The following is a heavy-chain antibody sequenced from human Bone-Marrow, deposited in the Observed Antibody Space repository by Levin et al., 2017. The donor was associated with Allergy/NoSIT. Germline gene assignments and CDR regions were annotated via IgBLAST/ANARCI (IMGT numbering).Heavy chain of an antibody. D-gene: IGHD2-15*01. J-gene: IGHJ6*02. CDR1: GFSFSDFY. V-gene: IGHV3-11*01. Sequence: GESLKISCAASGFSFSDFYMSWVRQAPGKGLEWLSYITTTGTSVYYTDSMKGRLTVSRDNTKRSLSLQLNSLGAADTAIYYCARVGYSYGAYGMDVWGQGTTVTVS. CDR2: ITTTGTSV. CDR3: ARVGYSYGAYGMDV.